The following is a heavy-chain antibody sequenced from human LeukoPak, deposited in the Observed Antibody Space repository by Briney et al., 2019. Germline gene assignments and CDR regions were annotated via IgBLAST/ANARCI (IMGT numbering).Heavy chain of an antibody. CDR3: ARSGSGADHDY. D-gene: IGHD3-10*01. J-gene: IGHJ4*02. CDR1: GFTFSNYA. Sequence: GGSLRLSCAASGFTFSNYAMHWARQAPGKGLEWVTLISYDGSSQYYADSVKGRFTISRDNSKNSLYLQMNSLRAEDTAVYYCARSGSGADHDYWGQGTLVTVSS. V-gene: IGHV3-30*12. CDR2: ISYDGSSQ.